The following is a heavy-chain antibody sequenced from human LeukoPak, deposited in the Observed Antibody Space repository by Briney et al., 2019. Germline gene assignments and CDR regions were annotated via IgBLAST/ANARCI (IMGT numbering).Heavy chain of an antibody. CDR3: ARAITIFGVVNTLDY. CDR1: GYTFTIYY. V-gene: IGHV1-46*01. CDR2: INPSGGST. D-gene: IGHD3-3*01. Sequence: ASVKVSCTASGYTFTIYYMHWVRQAPGQGLEWMGIINPSGGSTSYAQKFQGRVTMTRDTSTSTVYMELSSLRSEDTAVYYCARAITIFGVVNTLDYWGQGTLVTVSS. J-gene: IGHJ4*02.